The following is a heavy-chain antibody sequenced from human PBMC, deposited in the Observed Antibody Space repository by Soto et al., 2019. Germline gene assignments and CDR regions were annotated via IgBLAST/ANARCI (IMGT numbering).Heavy chain of an antibody. J-gene: IGHJ4*02. CDR3: AREEEYNSWTSCYDY. CDR1: GFTFSSYW. V-gene: IGHV3-7*01. CDR2: IKQDGSEK. Sequence: GESLKISCAASGFTFSSYWMSWVRQAPGKGLEWVANIKQDGSEKYYVDSVKGRFTISRDNAKNSLYLQMNSLRAEDTAVYYSAREEEYNSWTSCYDYWGQGTLVTVSS. D-gene: IGHD2-2*01.